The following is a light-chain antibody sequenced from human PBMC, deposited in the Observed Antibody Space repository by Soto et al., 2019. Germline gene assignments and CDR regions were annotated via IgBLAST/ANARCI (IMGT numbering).Light chain of an antibody. J-gene: IGLJ1*01. Sequence: QSVLTQPPSASGTPGQKVTISCSGSSSNIGPNAVNWYQQLPGTAPKLLLYNNNQRPSGVSDRFSGSKSGTSASLAISGLQSDDEADYHCAAWDDSLNGLVFGTRTKLTVL. CDR3: AAWDDSLNGLV. V-gene: IGLV1-44*01. CDR2: NNN. CDR1: SSNIGPNA.